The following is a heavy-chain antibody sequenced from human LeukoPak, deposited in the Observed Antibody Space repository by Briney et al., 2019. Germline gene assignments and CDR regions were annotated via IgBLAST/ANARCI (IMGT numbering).Heavy chain of an antibody. V-gene: IGHV3-48*03. CDR2: ISSSGSTI. Sequence: PGGSLRLPCAASGFTFSSYEMNWVRQAPGKGLELVSYISSSGSTIYYADSVKGRFTISRDNAKHSLHLQMNRLRAEDTAVYYCARDYGDYLGYYYYVMDVWGQGTRVTVFS. J-gene: IGHJ6*02. CDR3: ARDYGDYLGYYYYVMDV. CDR1: GFTFSSYE. D-gene: IGHD4-17*01.